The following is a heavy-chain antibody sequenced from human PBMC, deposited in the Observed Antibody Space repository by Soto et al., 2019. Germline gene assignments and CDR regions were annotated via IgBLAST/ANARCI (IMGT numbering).Heavy chain of an antibody. CDR1: GFTFSSYA. V-gene: IGHV3-30-3*01. CDR3: AGPHSVAGPFDY. D-gene: IGHD6-19*01. J-gene: IGHJ4*02. CDR2: ISYDGSNK. Sequence: GGSLRLSCAASGFTFSSYAMHWVRQAPGKGLEWVAVISYDGSNKYYADSVKGRFTISRDNSKNTLYLQMNSLRAEDTAVYYCAGPHSVAGPFDYWGQGTLVTVSS.